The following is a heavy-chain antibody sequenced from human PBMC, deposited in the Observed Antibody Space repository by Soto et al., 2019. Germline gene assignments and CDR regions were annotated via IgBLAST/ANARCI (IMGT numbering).Heavy chain of an antibody. V-gene: IGHV1-69*02. J-gene: IGHJ6*02. D-gene: IGHD5-18*01. CDR2: IIPILGIA. CDR3: ARAGGYSYGYSYYYGMDV. CDR1: GGTFSSYT. Sequence: QVQLVQSGAEVKKPGSSVKVSCKASGGTFSSYTISWVRQAPGQGLEWMGRIIPILGIANYAQKFQGRVKITADKSTSTAYMELSSLRSEDTAVYYCARAGGYSYGYSYYYGMDVWGQGTTVTVSS.